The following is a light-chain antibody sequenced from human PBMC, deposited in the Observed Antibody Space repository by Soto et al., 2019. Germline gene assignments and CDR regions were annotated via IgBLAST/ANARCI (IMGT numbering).Light chain of an antibody. CDR3: QSYDSRLSGSV. CDR1: SSNIGAGYD. Sequence: QSVLTQPPSVSGAPGQRVTISCTGSSSNIGAGYDVHWYQQLPGTAPKLLIFTNNRRPSGVPDRFSGSRSDTSASLAITGLQAEDEADYYCQSYDSRLSGSVFGGGTKLTVL. V-gene: IGLV1-40*01. CDR2: TNN. J-gene: IGLJ3*02.